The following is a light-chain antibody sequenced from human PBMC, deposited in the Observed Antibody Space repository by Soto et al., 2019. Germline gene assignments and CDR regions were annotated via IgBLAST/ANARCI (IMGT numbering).Light chain of an antibody. CDR3: GTWDSSLSAV. V-gene: IGLV1-51*02. J-gene: IGLJ1*01. CDR1: SSTTGNNY. CDR2: END. Sequence: SALTQPPSVSAAPGQKVTISCSGSSSTTGNNYVSWYQQLPGTAPKLLIYENDKRPSGIPDRFSGSKSGTSATLDITGLQTGDEADYYCGTWDSSLSAVFGTGTKVTVL.